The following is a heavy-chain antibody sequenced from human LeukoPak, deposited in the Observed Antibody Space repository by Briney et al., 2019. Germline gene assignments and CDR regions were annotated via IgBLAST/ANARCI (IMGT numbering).Heavy chain of an antibody. CDR2: ISYDGGNK. J-gene: IGHJ5*02. V-gene: IGHV3-30*04. CDR1: GFTFSSNA. D-gene: IGHD3-10*01. CDR3: ARDSFDPTGFDP. Sequence: GRSLRLSCAASGFTFSSNAIHWVRQAPGKGLEWVAAISYDGGNKYYADSVKGRFTISRDNSKNTLYLQVNSLRAEDTAVYYCARDSFDPTGFDPWGQGTLVTVSS.